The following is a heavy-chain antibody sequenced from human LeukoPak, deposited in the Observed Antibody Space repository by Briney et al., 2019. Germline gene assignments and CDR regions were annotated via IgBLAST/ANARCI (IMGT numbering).Heavy chain of an antibody. CDR2: SSGSGGTT. Sequence: PGGSLRLSCAASGFTFSSYAMSWARQAPGKGLEWVSSSGSGGTTYYADSVKGRFTISRDNSKNTLYLQMNSLRAEDTAVYYCAKGTYDFWSALDYWGQGILVTVSS. CDR3: AKGTYDFWSALDY. CDR1: GFTFSSYA. D-gene: IGHD3-3*01. V-gene: IGHV3-23*01. J-gene: IGHJ4*02.